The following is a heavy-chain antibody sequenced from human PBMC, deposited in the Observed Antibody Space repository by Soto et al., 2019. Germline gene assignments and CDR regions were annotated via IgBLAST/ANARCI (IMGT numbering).Heavy chain of an antibody. D-gene: IGHD6-13*01. Sequence: GGSLRLSCAASGFTFSSYSMNWVRQAPGKGLEWVSSISSSSSYIYYADSVKGRFTISRDNAKNSLYLQMNSLRAEDTALYYCAKARLAVGGPYDFWGQGTLVTVSS. V-gene: IGHV3-21*04. CDR3: AKARLAVGGPYDF. CDR1: GFTFSSYS. CDR2: ISSSSSYI. J-gene: IGHJ4*02.